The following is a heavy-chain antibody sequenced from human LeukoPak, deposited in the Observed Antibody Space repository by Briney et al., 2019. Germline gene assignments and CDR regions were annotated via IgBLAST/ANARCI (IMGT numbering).Heavy chain of an antibody. Sequence: PSETLSLTCTVSGGSISSGDYYWSWIRQPPGKGLEWIGYIYYSGSTYYNPSLKSRVTISVDTSKNQFSLKLSSVTAADTAVYYCARQSGYSYGYIGYRGQGTLVTVSS. D-gene: IGHD5-18*01. CDR3: ARQSGYSYGYIGY. CDR1: GGSISSGDYY. J-gene: IGHJ4*02. V-gene: IGHV4-30-4*08. CDR2: IYYSGST.